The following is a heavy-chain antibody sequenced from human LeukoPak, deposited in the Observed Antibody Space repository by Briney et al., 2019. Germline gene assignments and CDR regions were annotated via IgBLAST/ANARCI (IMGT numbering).Heavy chain of an antibody. V-gene: IGHV1-2*02. CDR2: INPNSGDT. CDR1: GYTFTGYY. J-gene: IGHJ4*02. CDR3: ARDSGYCSSTGCYYFDY. Sequence: ASVKVSCKASGYTFTGYYMHWVRQAPGQGLEWMGWINPNSGDTNYAQRFQGRVTMIRDTSISTAYMDLSRLRSDDTAVYYCARDSGYCSSTGCYYFDYWGQGTLVTVSS. D-gene: IGHD2-2*01.